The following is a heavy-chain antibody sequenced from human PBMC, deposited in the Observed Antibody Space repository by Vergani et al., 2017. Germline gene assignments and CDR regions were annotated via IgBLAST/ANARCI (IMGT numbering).Heavy chain of an antibody. CDR2: IWYDGSNK. D-gene: IGHD2-21*01. Sequence: QVQLVESGGGVVQPGRSLRLSCAASGFTFSYYGMHWVRQAPGKGLEWVAVIWYDGSNKYYAESVKGRFTISRDNSKNTLYLQMNSLRAEDTAAYYCARDPNPGGDPLDLPYWYFDLWGRGTLVTVSS. J-gene: IGHJ2*01. CDR1: GFTFSYYG. V-gene: IGHV3-33*01. CDR3: ARDPNPGGDPLDLPYWYFDL.